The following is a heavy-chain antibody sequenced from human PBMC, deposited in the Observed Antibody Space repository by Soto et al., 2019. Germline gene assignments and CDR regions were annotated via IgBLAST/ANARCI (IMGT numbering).Heavy chain of an antibody. CDR3: AVARTIVYYFDY. Sequence: GASVKVSCKASGGTFSSYAISWVRQAPGQGLEWMGGIIPIFGTANYAQKFQGRVTITADESTSTAYMELSSLRSEDTAVYYCAVARTIVYYFDYWGQGTLVTVSS. CDR1: GGTFSSYA. V-gene: IGHV1-69*13. CDR2: IIPIFGTA. D-gene: IGHD1-26*01. J-gene: IGHJ4*02.